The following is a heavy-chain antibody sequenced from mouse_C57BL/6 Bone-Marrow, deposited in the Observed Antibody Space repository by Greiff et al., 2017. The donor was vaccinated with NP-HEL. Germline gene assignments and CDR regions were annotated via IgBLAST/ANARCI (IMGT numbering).Heavy chain of an antibody. D-gene: IGHD1-1*01. CDR2: IDPSDSYT. CDR1: GYTFTSYW. CDR3: AREVYGSSSAWFAY. V-gene: IGHV1-50*01. J-gene: IGHJ3*01. Sequence: QVQLQQPGAELVKPGASVKLSCKASGYTFTSYWMQWVKQRPGQGLEWIGEIDPSDSYTNYNQKFKGKATLTVDTSSSTAYMQLSSLTSEDSAVYYWAREVYGSSSAWFAYWGQGTLVTVSA.